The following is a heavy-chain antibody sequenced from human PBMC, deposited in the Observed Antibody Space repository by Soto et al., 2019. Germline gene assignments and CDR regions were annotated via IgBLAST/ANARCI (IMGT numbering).Heavy chain of an antibody. J-gene: IGHJ6*02. D-gene: IGHD2-15*01. CDR1: GFTFSSYG. V-gene: IGHV3-30*18. CDR3: AKDQWATAAATFYSCMHV. CDR2: ISYDGSNK. Sequence: PGGSLRLSCAASGFTFSSYGMHWVRQATGKGLEWVAIISYDGSNKYYADSVKGRFTISRDNSKNTLYLQMNSLRGEDTAMYYCAKDQWATAAATFYSCMHVWGQATTVTV.